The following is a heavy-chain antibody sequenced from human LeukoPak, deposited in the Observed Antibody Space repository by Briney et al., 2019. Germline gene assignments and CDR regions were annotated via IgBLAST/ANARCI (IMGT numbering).Heavy chain of an antibody. V-gene: IGHV4-34*01. CDR2: INHSGST. CDR3: ARDPRYNWNYKGTFDY. J-gene: IGHJ4*02. CDR1: GGSFSGYY. Sequence: SETLSLTCAVYGGSFSGYYWSWIRQPPGKGLEWIGEINHSGSTNYNPSLKSRVTISVDTSKNQFPLKLSSVTAADTAVYYCARDPRYNWNYKGTFDYWGQGTLVTVSS. D-gene: IGHD1-7*01.